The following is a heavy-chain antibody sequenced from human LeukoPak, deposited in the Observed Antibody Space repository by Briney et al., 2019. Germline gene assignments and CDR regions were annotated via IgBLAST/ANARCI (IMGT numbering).Heavy chain of an antibody. J-gene: IGHJ2*01. V-gene: IGHV4-59*08. Sequence: SETLSLTCTVSGGSISTYYWSWIRQPPGKGLEWIGYIYYSGSINYNPSLKSRVTISVDTSKNQFSLKLSSVTAADTAVYYCARPDTAMTLGYFDLWGRGTLVTVSS. CDR3: ARPDTAMTLGYFDL. CDR2: IYYSGSI. D-gene: IGHD5-18*01. CDR1: GGSISTYY.